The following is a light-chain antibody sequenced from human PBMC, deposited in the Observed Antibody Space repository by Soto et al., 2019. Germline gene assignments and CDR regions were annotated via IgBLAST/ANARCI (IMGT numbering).Light chain of an antibody. J-gene: IGKJ1*01. Sequence: DIQMSQSPSTLSASVGDRITITCRASQSIDRWLAWYQQKPGKAPKVLIWDASSLQRGVPSRFSGSGSGTEFTLTISSPQSEDFAVYYCQQYKKWPRTFGQGTKVDI. CDR2: DAS. CDR3: QQYKKWPRT. V-gene: IGKV1-5*01. CDR1: QSIDRW.